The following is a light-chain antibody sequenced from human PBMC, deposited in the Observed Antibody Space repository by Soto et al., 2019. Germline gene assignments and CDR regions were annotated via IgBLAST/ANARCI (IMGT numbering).Light chain of an antibody. J-gene: IGKJ1*01. CDR3: QQYNKRPQT. V-gene: IGKV3-15*01. CDR1: QSVSSN. CDR2: GAS. Sequence: ETLMTQSPSTLSVTPGETATLPYPASQSVSSNLAWYQQKPGQAPRLLIYGASTRATGIPARFTGSGSGTEFTLTISSLQPEDLAAYHCQQYNKRPQTFGQGTKVDI.